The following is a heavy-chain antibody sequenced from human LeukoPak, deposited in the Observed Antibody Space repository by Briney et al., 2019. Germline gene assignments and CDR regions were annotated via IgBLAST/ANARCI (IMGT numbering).Heavy chain of an antibody. V-gene: IGHV4-4*02. J-gene: IGHJ4*02. CDR3: ARVNINNWHSCDY. CDR1: GGSISSNNW. D-gene: IGHD1-1*01. CDR2: IYHSGSP. Sequence: PXETLSLTCAVSGGSISSNNWWGWVRQPPGQGLEWIGEIYHSGSPNYNPSLKSRVTISVDKSRNHFSLNLSSVTAADTAVYYCARVNINNWHSCDYWGQGTLVTVSS.